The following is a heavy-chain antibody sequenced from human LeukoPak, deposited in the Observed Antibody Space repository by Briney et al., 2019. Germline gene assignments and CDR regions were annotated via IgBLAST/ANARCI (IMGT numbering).Heavy chain of an antibody. D-gene: IGHD1/OR15-1a*01. CDR1: GFIFSTFW. Sequence: GGSLRLSCVASGFIFSTFWMTWVRQAPGKGLEWVAKIKEDGSEKYYVDSVKGRFSISRDNAKNSLYLQMNSLGAEDTAVYYCANHNGGTGTAYYYYGMDVWGQGTTVTVSS. CDR2: IKEDGSEK. CDR3: ANHNGGTGTAYYYYGMDV. V-gene: IGHV3-7*03. J-gene: IGHJ6*02.